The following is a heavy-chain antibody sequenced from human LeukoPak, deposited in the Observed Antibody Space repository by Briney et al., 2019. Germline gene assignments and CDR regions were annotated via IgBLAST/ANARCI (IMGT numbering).Heavy chain of an antibody. CDR1: GGTFSSYA. Sequence: GASVKVSCKASGGTFSSYAMSWVRQAPGKGLEWVSAISGSGGSTYYADSVKGRFTISRDNSKNTLYVQMNSLRAEDTAVYYCAKDGGSGYYYFDYWGQGTLVTVSS. J-gene: IGHJ4*02. CDR2: ISGSGGST. CDR3: AKDGGSGYYYFDY. D-gene: IGHD3-22*01. V-gene: IGHV3-23*01.